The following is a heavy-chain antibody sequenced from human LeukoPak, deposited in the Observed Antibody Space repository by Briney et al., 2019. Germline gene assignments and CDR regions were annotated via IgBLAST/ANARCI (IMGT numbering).Heavy chain of an antibody. J-gene: IGHJ4*02. V-gene: IGHV1-18*04. Sequence: ASVKVSCKSSGYTFSGYLMHWVRQAPGQGLEWMGWISAYNGNTKYAQNLQGRVTMTTDTSTSTAYMELRSLRSDDTAVYYCARGPLGAAFDSWGQGTLVTVSS. CDR3: ARGPLGAAFDS. D-gene: IGHD3-16*01. CDR1: GYTFSGYL. CDR2: ISAYNGNT.